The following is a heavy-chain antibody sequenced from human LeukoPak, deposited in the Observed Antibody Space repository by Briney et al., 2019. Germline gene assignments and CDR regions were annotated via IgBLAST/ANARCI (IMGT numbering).Heavy chain of an antibody. CDR1: GYTFTGYY. CDR2: INPNSGGT. CDR3: ARDRHIVVVVAAYYMDV. Sequence: ASVTVSCKASGYTFTGYYMHWVRQAPGQGLEWMGRINPNSGGTNYAQKFQGRVTMTRDTSISTAYMELSRLRSDDTAVYYCARDRHIVVVVAAYYMDVWGKGTTVTVSS. V-gene: IGHV1-2*06. J-gene: IGHJ6*03. D-gene: IGHD2-15*01.